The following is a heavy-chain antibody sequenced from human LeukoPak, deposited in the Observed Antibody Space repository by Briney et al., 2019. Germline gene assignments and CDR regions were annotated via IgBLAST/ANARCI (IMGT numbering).Heavy chain of an antibody. V-gene: IGHV3-74*01. Sequence: PGGSLRLSCAASGFTFSSHWMHWVRQAPGKGLVWVSRINSDGSSITYADSAKGRFTISRDNAKNTLYLQMNSLRAEDTAVYYCARGSYYYESSSGGQGTLVTVSS. CDR1: GFTFSSHW. J-gene: IGHJ4*02. D-gene: IGHD3-22*01. CDR2: INSDGSSI. CDR3: ARGSYYYESSS.